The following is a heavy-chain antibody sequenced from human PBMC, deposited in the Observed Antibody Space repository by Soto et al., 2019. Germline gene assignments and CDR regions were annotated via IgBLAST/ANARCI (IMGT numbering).Heavy chain of an antibody. J-gene: IGHJ4*02. Sequence: QVQLVQSGAEVKKPGASVKVSCKASGYTCTGYYMHWVRQAPGQGLEWMGWINPNSGGTKYPQKFQGRVTMTRDTSITTVYMSLTGLKSADPAVYYCARDLAKGGGSAGFDSWGQGTLVAVSS. CDR2: INPNSGGT. D-gene: IGHD2-15*01. CDR3: ARDLAKGGGSAGFDS. V-gene: IGHV1-2*02. CDR1: GYTCTGYY.